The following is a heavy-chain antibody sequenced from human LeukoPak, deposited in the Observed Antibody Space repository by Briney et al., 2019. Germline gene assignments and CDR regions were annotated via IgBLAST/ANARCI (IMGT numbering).Heavy chain of an antibody. CDR3: AKDRPNYYDTSGHYYRRNGDC. CDR1: GFTFSIYA. V-gene: IGHV3-23*01. Sequence: GVSLRLSCAASGFTFSIYAMSWVRQAPGKGLEWVSSITSSGAGTYYPDSVKGRFTISRDNSENTLYLQMNSLRAEDTAVYYCAKDRPNYYDTSGHYYRRNGDCWGQGTLVTVS. J-gene: IGHJ4*02. D-gene: IGHD3-22*01. CDR2: ITSSGAGT.